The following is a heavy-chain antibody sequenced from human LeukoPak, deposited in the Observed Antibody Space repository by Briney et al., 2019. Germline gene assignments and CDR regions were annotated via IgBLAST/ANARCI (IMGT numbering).Heavy chain of an antibody. J-gene: IGHJ4*02. D-gene: IGHD3-9*01. CDR2: VSYSGVT. CDR1: GGSINNYY. CDR3: ARGRFELPF. V-gene: IGHV4-59*01. Sequence: PSETLSLTCTVSGGSINNYYWSWVRQPPGKGLESIGYVSYSGVTNYNPSLKSRATISIDASRNQVFLRMTSLTTADTAVYNCARGRFELPFWGQGTLVTVSS.